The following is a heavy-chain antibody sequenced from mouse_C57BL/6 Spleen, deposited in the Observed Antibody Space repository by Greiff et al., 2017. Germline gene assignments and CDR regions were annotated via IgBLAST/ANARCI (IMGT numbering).Heavy chain of an antibody. CDR1: GYTFTSYW. CDR3: ARMEGAYSDYEAWCAD. J-gene: IGHJ3*01. Sequence: QVQLQQPGAELVMPGASVKLSCKASGYTFTSYWMHWVKQRPGQGLEWIGEIDPSASYTNYTQQFKGKSTLTVDKSSSTACMQLSSLPSEDSAVYYCARMEGAYSDYEAWCADWGQGTLVTVSA. D-gene: IGHD2-13*01. V-gene: IGHV1-69*01. CDR2: IDPSASYT.